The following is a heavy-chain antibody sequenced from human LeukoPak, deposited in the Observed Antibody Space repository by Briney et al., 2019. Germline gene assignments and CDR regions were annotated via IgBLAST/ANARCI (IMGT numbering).Heavy chain of an antibody. CDR1: GFTFDDYA. Sequence: GGSLRLSCAASGFTFDDYAMHWVRQAPGKGLEWVSGINWNSGSIGYADSVKGRFTISRDNAKNSLYLQMNSLRAEDMALYYCAKAEFSSSWSPFDYWGQGTLVTVSS. V-gene: IGHV3-9*03. J-gene: IGHJ4*02. CDR3: AKAEFSSSWSPFDY. D-gene: IGHD6-13*01. CDR2: INWNSGSI.